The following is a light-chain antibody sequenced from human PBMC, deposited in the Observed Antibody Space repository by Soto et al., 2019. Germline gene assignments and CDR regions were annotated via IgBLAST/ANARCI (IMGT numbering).Light chain of an antibody. CDR3: SSFTSSNTDV. CDR2: EVT. CDR1: SSDVGGYNY. J-gene: IGLJ1*01. V-gene: IGLV2-14*01. Sequence: QSALTQAASVSGSPEQSITISCTGTSSDVGGYNYVSWYQHHPGKAPKLIIYEVTNRPSGVSYRFSGSKSGDTASLTISGLQAEDEADYYCSSFTSSNTDVFGTGTKLTVL.